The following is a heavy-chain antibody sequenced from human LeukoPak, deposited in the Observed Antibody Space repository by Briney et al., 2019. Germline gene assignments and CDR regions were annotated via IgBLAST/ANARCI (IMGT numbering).Heavy chain of an antibody. V-gene: IGHV3-53*04. J-gene: IGHJ5*02. D-gene: IGHD3-22*01. Sequence: GGSLRLSCAASGFTFSNYTMNWVRQAPGKGLEWVSVIYSGGSTYYADSVKRRFTISTHNSTNTLYLRMNSLRAEDTVVYYCARESDSSGYWFDPWGQGTLVTVSS. CDR3: ARESDSSGYWFDP. CDR2: IYSGGST. CDR1: GFTFSNYT.